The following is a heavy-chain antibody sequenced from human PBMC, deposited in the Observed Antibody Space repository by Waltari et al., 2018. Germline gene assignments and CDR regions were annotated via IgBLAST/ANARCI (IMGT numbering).Heavy chain of an antibody. CDR3: AKHQLLQAYYYSMDV. CDR1: GFNFRPYG. Sequence: EVQLVESGGELVQPGGSLRLSCAASGFNFRPYGLNWVRQAPGKGLEWVSSITSDGSGTYYADTVKGRFTTSRDNSNNTVFLQMNSLRVKDTALYYCAKHQLLQAYYYSMDVWGKGTTVTVSS. CDR2: ITSDGSGT. V-gene: IGHV3-23*04. D-gene: IGHD2-2*01. J-gene: IGHJ6*03.